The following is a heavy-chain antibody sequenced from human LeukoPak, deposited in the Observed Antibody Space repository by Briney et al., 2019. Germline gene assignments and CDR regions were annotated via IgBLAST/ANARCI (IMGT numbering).Heavy chain of an antibody. J-gene: IGHJ6*02. D-gene: IGHD2-8*01. CDR1: GGSFSGYY. V-gene: IGHV4-34*01. Sequence: KPSETLSLTCAVYGGSFSGYYWSWIRQPPGKGLEWIGEINHSGSTNYNPSLKSRVTISVDMSKNQFSLKLSSVTAADTAVYYCARLEDCTNGVCPLDGMDVWGQGTTVTVSS. CDR3: ARLEDCTNGVCPLDGMDV. CDR2: INHSGST.